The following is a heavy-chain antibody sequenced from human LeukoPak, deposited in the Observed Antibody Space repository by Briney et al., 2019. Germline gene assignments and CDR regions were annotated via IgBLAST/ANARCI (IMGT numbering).Heavy chain of an antibody. J-gene: IGHJ4*02. CDR1: GGSIKNYY. V-gene: IGHV4-59*08. CDR2: IYYTGST. D-gene: IGHD3-22*01. Sequence: PSETLSLTCIVSGGSIKNYYWSWIRQPPGKGLEYIGYIYYTGSTNYNPSLKSRVTISVDTSKNQFSLKLSSVTAADTAVYYCARADITMIKGFDYWGQGTLVTVSS. CDR3: ARADITMIKGFDY.